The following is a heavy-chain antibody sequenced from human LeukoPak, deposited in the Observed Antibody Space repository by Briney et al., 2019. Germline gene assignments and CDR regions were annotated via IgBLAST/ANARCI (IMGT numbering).Heavy chain of an antibody. V-gene: IGHV1-18*01. Sequence: WASVKVSCKASGYTFTNYGISWVRQAPGQGLEWMGWITTYNDNTNYAQKLQGRVTMTTDTSTSTAYMELRSLRSDDTAIYYCARARQQLPPFDYWGQGTLVTVSS. CDR1: GYTFTNYG. J-gene: IGHJ4*02. CDR2: ITTYNDNT. CDR3: ARARQQLPPFDY. D-gene: IGHD6-13*01.